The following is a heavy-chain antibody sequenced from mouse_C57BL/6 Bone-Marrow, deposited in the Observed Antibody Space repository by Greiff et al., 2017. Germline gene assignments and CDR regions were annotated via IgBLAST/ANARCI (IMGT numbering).Heavy chain of an antibody. Sequence: EVHLVESGGDLVKPGGSLKLSCAASGFTFSSYGMSWVRQTPDKRLEWVATISSGGSYTYYPDSVKGRFTISRDNAKNTLYLQMSSLKSEDTAMYYCARHHYYAMDYWGQGTSVTVSS. CDR3: ARHHYYAMDY. V-gene: IGHV5-6*01. CDR2: ISSGGSYT. J-gene: IGHJ4*01. CDR1: GFTFSSYG.